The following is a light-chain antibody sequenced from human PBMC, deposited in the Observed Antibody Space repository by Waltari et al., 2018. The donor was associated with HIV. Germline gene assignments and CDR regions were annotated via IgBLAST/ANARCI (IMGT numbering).Light chain of an antibody. V-gene: IGLV4-69*01. CDR3: QTWGMGIVV. CDR1: SEHSNFA. Sequence: QIILTQSPSASASPGASVKLTCTLSSEHSNFAIARLQQQPEKGPRYLMKLNSDGSHTKGDGIPDPFSGSSSGAERYLSISSLHSDDEADYYCQTWGMGIVVFGGGTKLTVL. J-gene: IGLJ3*02. CDR2: LNSDGSH.